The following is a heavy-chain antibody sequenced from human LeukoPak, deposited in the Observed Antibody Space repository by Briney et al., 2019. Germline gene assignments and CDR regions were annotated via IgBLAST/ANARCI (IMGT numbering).Heavy chain of an antibody. CDR1: GYTFTSYY. CDR3: ARDYYSGYDEPLFDY. J-gene: IGHJ4*02. CDR2: INPSGGST. Sequence: GGSLRLSCAATGYTFTSYYMHWVRQAPGQGLEWMGIINPSGGSTSYAQKFQGRVTMTRDTSTSTVYMELSSLRSEDTAVYYCARDYYSGYDEPLFDYWGQGTLVTVSS. D-gene: IGHD5-12*01. V-gene: IGHV1-46*01.